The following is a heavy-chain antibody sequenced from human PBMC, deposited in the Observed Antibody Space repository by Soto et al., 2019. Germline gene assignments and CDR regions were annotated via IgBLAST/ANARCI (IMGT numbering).Heavy chain of an antibody. V-gene: IGHV3-23*01. J-gene: IGHJ6*02. CDR3: AKDREYSSSSVYYYGMDV. D-gene: IGHD6-6*01. Sequence: GGSLRLSCAASGFTFSSYAMTWVRQAPGKGLEWVSAISGSGGSTHYADSVKGRFTISRDNSKDTLYLQMNSLRAEDTAVYYCAKDREYSSSSVYYYGMDVWGQGTTVTVSS. CDR2: ISGSGGST. CDR1: GFTFSSYA.